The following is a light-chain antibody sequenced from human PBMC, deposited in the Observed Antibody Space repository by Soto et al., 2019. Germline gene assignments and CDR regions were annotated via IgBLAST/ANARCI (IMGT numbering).Light chain of an antibody. V-gene: IGKV3-20*01. CDR1: QSVTSGY. Sequence: EIVLTQSPGTLSLSPGERATLSCRASQSVTSGYLAWYQQQPSQAPRLLIYGASYRATGIPDRFSGGGSGTDFTLTISRLEPEDFAVYYCQHYSSSPPAITFGQGTRLE. J-gene: IGKJ5*01. CDR2: GAS. CDR3: QHYSSSPPAIT.